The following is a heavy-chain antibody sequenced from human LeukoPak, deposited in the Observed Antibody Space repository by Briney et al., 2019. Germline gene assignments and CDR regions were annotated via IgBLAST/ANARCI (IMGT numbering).Heavy chain of an antibody. CDR2: IYYSGST. J-gene: IGHJ4*02. CDR1: GGSISSYY. D-gene: IGHD5-12*01. Sequence: SETLSLTCTVSGGSISSYYWSWIRQPPGKGLEWIGYIYYSGSTNYNPSLKSRVTISVDTSKNQFSLKLSSATAADTAVYYCARDGGYVWDFDYWGQGTLVTVSS. CDR3: ARDGGYVWDFDY. V-gene: IGHV4-59*01.